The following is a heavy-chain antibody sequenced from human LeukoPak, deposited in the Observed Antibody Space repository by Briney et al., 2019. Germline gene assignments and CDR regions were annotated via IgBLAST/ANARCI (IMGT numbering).Heavy chain of an antibody. D-gene: IGHD3-10*01. CDR3: VRHSGRAGGQ. CDR2: ISGNGGDI. J-gene: IGHJ4*02. V-gene: IGHV3-21*05. Sequence: PGGSLRLSCTASGFSFRTYIMAWVRQVPGKGLEWISYISGNGGDIAYADSVKGRITISRDNAENSLHLQMNSLRVEDTAVYHCVRHSGRAGGQWGQGTLIAVSS. CDR1: GFSFRTYI.